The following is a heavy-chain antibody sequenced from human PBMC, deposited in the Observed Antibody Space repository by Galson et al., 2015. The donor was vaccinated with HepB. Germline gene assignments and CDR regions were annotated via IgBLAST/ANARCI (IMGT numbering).Heavy chain of an antibody. D-gene: IGHD6-19*01. CDR2: ISAYNGHT. CDR3: ARAAGWPIYYYYGMDV. Sequence: SVKVSCKASGYTFSNYGISWVRQAPGQGLEWMGWISAYNGHTKYAQKVQGRVTMTTDTSTNTVYMELRSLRSDDTAVYYCARAAGWPIYYYYGMDVWGQGTTVTVSS. J-gene: IGHJ6*02. V-gene: IGHV1-18*01. CDR1: GYTFSNYG.